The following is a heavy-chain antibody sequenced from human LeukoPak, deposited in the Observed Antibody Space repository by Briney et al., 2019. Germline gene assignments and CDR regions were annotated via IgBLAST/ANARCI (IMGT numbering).Heavy chain of an antibody. J-gene: IGHJ4*02. Sequence: GGSLRLSCAATGFSFSSYAMTWVRQAPGKGLEWVSGISGSGGFTNYADSVKGRFTISRDNTKNTLYLQINRLRAEDTAVYYCAKTQTGYCSGGDCHSGQRCVDYWGQGTLVTVSS. CDR1: GFSFSSYA. CDR3: AKTQTGYCSGGDCHSGQRCVDY. CDR2: ISGSGGFT. V-gene: IGHV3-23*01. D-gene: IGHD2-15*01.